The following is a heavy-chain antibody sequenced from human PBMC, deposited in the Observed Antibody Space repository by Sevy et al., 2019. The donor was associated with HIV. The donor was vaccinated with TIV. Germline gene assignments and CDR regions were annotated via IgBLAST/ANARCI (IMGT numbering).Heavy chain of an antibody. CDR2: FDPEDGAT. CDR3: ATLDFWSDYPFYGVDV. D-gene: IGHD3-3*01. V-gene: IGHV1-24*01. CDR1: GYTLSKLP. J-gene: IGHJ6*02. Sequence: ASVKVSCKVSGYTLSKLPMHWVRQAPGKGLEWMGGFDPEDGATIYAQKFQGRVIMTEDTSSDTAYMELSSLRSEDTAVCYCATLDFWSDYPFYGVDVWGQGTTVTVSS.